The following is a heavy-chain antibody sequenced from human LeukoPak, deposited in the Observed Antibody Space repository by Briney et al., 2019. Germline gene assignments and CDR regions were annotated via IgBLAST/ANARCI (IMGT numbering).Heavy chain of an antibody. CDR1: GFSFSSYW. D-gene: IGHD3-9*01. CDR3: AKDFRTYDILTITETASDY. CDR2: IKTDGSSLDGSST. J-gene: IGHJ4*02. V-gene: IGHV3-74*01. Sequence: GGSLRLSCAASGFSFSSYWMHWVRQAPGKGLVWVSRIKTDGSSLDGSSTSYADSVKGRFTISRDNAKNTLYLQMDSLRAEDTAVYYRAKDFRTYDILTITETASDYWGQGTLVTVSS.